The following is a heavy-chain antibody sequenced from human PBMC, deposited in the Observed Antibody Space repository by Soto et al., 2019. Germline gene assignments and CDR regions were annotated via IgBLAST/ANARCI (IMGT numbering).Heavy chain of an antibody. V-gene: IGHV4-30-2*01. J-gene: IGHJ5*02. D-gene: IGHD4-4*01. CDR3: ARRRGYSNFPWFDP. Sequence: QLQLQESGSGLMKPSETLSLTCSVSGDSITSGGYSWSWIRQPPGEALEWIGYISHNGKTFSNPSLNSRVTISVDRSKNQFSLRLTSVTAADTAVYYCARRRGYSNFPWFDPWGQGTLVTVSS. CDR2: ISHNGKT. CDR1: GDSITSGGYS.